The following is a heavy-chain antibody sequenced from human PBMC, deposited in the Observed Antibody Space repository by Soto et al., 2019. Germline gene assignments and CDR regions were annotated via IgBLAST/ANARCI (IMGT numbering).Heavy chain of an antibody. D-gene: IGHD2-2*01. J-gene: IGHJ5*02. Sequence: SETLSLTCTVSGGSISSGGYYWSWIRQHPGKGLEWIGYIYYSGSTYYNPSLKSRVTISVDTSKNQFSLKLSSVTAADTAVYYCASAAMFRNWFDPWGQGTLVTVSS. CDR3: ASAAMFRNWFDP. CDR2: IYYSGST. CDR1: GGSISSGGYY. V-gene: IGHV4-31*03.